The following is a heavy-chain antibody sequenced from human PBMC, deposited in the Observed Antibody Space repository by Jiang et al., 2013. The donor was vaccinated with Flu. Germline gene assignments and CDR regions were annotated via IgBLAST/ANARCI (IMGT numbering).Heavy chain of an antibody. CDR2: SLPWGH. V-gene: IGHV4-59*08. Sequence: TCSVSGASIRSYYWSWIRQPPGRDWSGLDISLPWGHPLQASLKSRVSISMDTSKNHLSLKLTSVTAADTAVYYCARHQGRLGIINCFDPWGQGTLVTVSS. CDR3: ARHQGRLGIINCFDP. J-gene: IGHJ5*02. D-gene: IGHD7-27*01. CDR1: GASIRSYY.